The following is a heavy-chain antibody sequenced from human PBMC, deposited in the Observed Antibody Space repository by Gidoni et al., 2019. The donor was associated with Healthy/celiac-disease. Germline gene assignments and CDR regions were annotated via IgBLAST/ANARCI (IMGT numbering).Heavy chain of an antibody. CDR2: ISSSSSYI. CDR1: GFTFSSYS. J-gene: IGHJ6*02. D-gene: IGHD3-16*02. CDR3: ATLGGVIVRDYYYGMDV. Sequence: EVQLVESGGGLVKPGGSLRLSCAASGFTFSSYSMNWVRQAPGKGLEWVSSISSSSSYIYYADSVKGRFTISRDNAKNSLYLQMNSLRAEDTAVYYCATLGGVIVRDYYYGMDVWGQGTTVTVTS. V-gene: IGHV3-21*01.